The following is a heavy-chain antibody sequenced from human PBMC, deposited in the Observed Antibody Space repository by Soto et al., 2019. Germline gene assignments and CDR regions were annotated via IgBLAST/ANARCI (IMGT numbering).Heavy chain of an antibody. Sequence: PGGSLRLSCAASGFTFSRYWMTWVRQAPGKGLEWVANIKEDGSEKHYVDSARGRFTISRDNAKNSLYLQMSSLRDEDTAVYYCAKYCSSDVCFDYWGQGTLVTVSS. V-gene: IGHV3-7*01. CDR1: GFTFSRYW. J-gene: IGHJ4*02. D-gene: IGHD2-8*01. CDR2: IKEDGSEK. CDR3: AKYCSSDVCFDY.